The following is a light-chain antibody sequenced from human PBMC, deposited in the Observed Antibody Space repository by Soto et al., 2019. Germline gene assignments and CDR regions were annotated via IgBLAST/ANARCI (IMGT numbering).Light chain of an antibody. Sequence: DIQMTQSPSSLSASVGDRVTITCRASQSISSYLNWYQQKPGKAPKLLIYAASSLQRGVPSRFSGSGSGTDFTLTISSLHPEAFATYYCQQSYSTPLYTFGQGTKLEIK. V-gene: IGKV1-39*01. CDR2: AAS. CDR3: QQSYSTPLYT. CDR1: QSISSY. J-gene: IGKJ2*01.